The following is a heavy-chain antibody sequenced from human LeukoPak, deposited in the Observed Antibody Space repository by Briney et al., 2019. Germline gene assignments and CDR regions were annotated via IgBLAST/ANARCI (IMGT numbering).Heavy chain of an antibody. CDR3: ARDLRYGIAANWFDP. CDR2: VFNTGIT. D-gene: IGHD6-25*01. V-gene: IGHV4-4*07. CDR1: TGTINTYY. Sequence: SETLSLTCTVSTGTINTYYWSWIRQPAGKGLEWIGRVFNTGITNDNPSLKSRVTMSVDTSKNQFSLKRSSVTAADTAVYYCARDLRYGIAANWFDPWGQGTLVTVSS. J-gene: IGHJ5*02.